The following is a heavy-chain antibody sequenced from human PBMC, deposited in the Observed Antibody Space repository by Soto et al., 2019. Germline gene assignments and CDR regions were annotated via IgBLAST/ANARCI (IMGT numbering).Heavy chain of an antibody. Sequence: ASVKVSCKASGYTFTSYYMHWVRQAPGQGLEWMGIINPSGGSTSYAQKFQGRVTMTRDTSTSTVYMELSRLRSEDTAVYYCAGDSQYYYDSSGYQAYWGQGTLVTVSS. CDR2: INPSGGST. V-gene: IGHV1-46*01. D-gene: IGHD3-22*01. J-gene: IGHJ4*02. CDR3: AGDSQYYYDSSGYQAY. CDR1: GYTFTSYY.